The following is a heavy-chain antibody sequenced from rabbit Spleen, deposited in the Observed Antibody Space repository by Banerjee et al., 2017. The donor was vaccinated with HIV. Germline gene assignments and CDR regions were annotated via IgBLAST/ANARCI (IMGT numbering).Heavy chain of an antibody. CDR1: GFSFISGYD. J-gene: IGHJ4*01. D-gene: IGHD8-1*01. Sequence: QSLEESGGGLVKPGASLTLTCKASGFSFISGYDMCWVRQAPGKGLEWIACSYAGSSGSTYSAIWAKGRFTISKTSSTTVTLQMTSLTAADTATYFCARDGAGGSYFALWGPGTLVTVS. CDR3: ARDGAGGSYFAL. V-gene: IGHV1S40*01. CDR2: SYAGSSGST.